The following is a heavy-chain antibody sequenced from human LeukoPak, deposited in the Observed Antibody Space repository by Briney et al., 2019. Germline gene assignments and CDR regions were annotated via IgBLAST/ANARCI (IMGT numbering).Heavy chain of an antibody. CDR1: GYTFSRHG. V-gene: IGHV1-18*01. J-gene: IGHJ4*02. Sequence: APVKVSCKAFGYTFSRHGISWVRQAPGQRLEWMGWISAYNGNTNYAQKLQGRVTMTTDTSTSTAYMELRSLRSDDTAVYYCARESSGSSLDYWGQGTPVTVSS. CDR3: ARESSGSSLDY. CDR2: ISAYNGNT. D-gene: IGHD3-10*01.